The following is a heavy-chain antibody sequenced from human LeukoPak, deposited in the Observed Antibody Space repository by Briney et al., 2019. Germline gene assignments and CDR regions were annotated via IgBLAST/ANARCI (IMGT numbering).Heavy chain of an antibody. D-gene: IGHD2-15*01. CDR1: GGSFNDNY. CDR2: VYHNGHS. V-gene: IGHV4-59*01. CDR3: ASLGYSSGWLDS. Sequence: SETLSLTCNVSGGSFNDNYWNWIRHLPGKGLEWIGYVYHNGHSDYNPSLKSRVTISVDTSTNQFSLKMISVTAADTAVNYCASLGYSSGWLDSWGHGSLVLVSS. J-gene: IGHJ5*01.